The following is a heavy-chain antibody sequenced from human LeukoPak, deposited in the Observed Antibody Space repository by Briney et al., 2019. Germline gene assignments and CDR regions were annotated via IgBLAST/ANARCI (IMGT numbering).Heavy chain of an antibody. Sequence: ASVKVSCKASGYTFTGYYIHWVRRTPGQGLEWMGWINPYSGGTNYAQKFQDRVTMTRDTSISTAYMELSRLRSDDSAMYYCARDRSGGSASVYYWGQGTLVTVSS. V-gene: IGHV1-2*02. J-gene: IGHJ4*02. CDR1: GYTFTGYY. CDR3: ARDRSGGSASVYY. CDR2: INPYSGGT. D-gene: IGHD6-13*01.